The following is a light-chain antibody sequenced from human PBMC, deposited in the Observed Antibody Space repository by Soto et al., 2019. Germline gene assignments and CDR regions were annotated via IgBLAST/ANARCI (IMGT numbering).Light chain of an antibody. CDR1: SSTSGAGYD. J-gene: IGLJ2*01. CDR3: QSYASSLSALV. V-gene: IGLV1-40*01. Sequence: QSVLTQPPSVSGAPGQRFPSSCLGASSTSGAGYDVHWYQQLPGTAPKLLIYGNSNRPSGVPDRFSGSKSGTSASLAITGLQAADEADYYCQSYASSLSALVFGGGTKLTVL. CDR2: GNS.